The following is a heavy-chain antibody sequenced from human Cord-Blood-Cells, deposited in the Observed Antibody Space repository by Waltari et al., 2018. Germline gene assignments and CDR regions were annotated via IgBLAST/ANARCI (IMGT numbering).Heavy chain of an antibody. CDR2: ISYDGSNK. J-gene: IGHJ2*01. CDR1: GFTFSSYA. D-gene: IGHD6-6*01. V-gene: IGHV3-30-3*01. Sequence: QVQLVESGGGVVQPGRSLRLSCAASGFTFSSYAMHWVRQAPGKGLEWVAVISYDGSNKYYSDSVKGLFTISRDNSKNTLYLQMNSRRAEDTAVDYCARGGVGRSSDVDLWGRGTLVTVAS. CDR3: ARGGVGRSSDVDL.